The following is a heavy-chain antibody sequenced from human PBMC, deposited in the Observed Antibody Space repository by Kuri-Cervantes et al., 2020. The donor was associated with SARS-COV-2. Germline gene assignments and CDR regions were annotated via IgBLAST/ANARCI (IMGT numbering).Heavy chain of an antibody. CDR1: GFTFSSYG. CDR3: ARDQGLAYYDFWSGYSNDAFDI. Sequence: GGSLRLSCAASGFTFSSYGMHWVRQAPGKGLEWVAVISYDGSNKYYADSVKGRFTISRDNSKNTLYLQMNSLRAEDTAVYYCARDQGLAYYDFWSGYSNDAFDIWGQGTMVTVSS. D-gene: IGHD3-3*01. CDR2: ISYDGSNK. V-gene: IGHV3-30*03. J-gene: IGHJ3*02.